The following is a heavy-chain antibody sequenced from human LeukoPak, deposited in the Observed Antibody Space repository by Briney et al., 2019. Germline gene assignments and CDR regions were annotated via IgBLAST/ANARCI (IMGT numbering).Heavy chain of an antibody. CDR1: GYTLTELS. V-gene: IGHV1-24*01. CDR2: FDPEDGET. Sequence: ASVKVSCKVSGYTLTELSMHWVRQAPGKGLEWMGRFDPEDGETIYAQKFQGRVTMTEDISTNTAYMELSSLRSEDTAVYYCATQQLVRFVLRFQHWGQGTLVTVSS. D-gene: IGHD6-13*01. J-gene: IGHJ1*01. CDR3: ATQQLVRFVLRFQH.